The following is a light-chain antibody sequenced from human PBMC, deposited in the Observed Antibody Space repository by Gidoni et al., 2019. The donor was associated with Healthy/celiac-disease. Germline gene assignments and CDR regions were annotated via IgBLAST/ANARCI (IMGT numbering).Light chain of an antibody. CDR2: DFS. CDR1: SSDVGGYNY. J-gene: IGLJ1*01. CDR3: SSYTSSSTYV. Sequence: QPALTQPAPVSGSPDRSISISSTGTSSDVGGYNYVPWYQQHPGKAPKPMIYDFSNRPSGVSKRFSASKSGNTTSLTISVLQAEDEADYYCSSYTSSSTYVFGTGTKVTVL. V-gene: IGLV2-14*01.